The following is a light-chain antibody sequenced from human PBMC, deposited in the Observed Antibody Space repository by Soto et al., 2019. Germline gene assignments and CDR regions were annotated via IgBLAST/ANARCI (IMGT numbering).Light chain of an antibody. CDR2: DAS. CDR3: QQYNSYSL. Sequence: DIQMTQSPSTLSASVGDRVTITCRASQSISSWLAWYQQKPGKAPKLLIYDASSLESGVPSRFSGSGSGTEFTLTLSSLQPDDFATYYCQQYNSYSLFGPGTKVDIK. CDR1: QSISSW. J-gene: IGKJ3*01. V-gene: IGKV1-5*01.